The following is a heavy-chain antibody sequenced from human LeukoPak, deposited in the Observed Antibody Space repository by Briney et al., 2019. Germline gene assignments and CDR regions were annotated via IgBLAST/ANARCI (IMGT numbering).Heavy chain of an antibody. CDR3: ARDFSYDILTGYNKPFDY. J-gene: IGHJ4*02. D-gene: IGHD3-9*01. CDR1: GFSVSNTY. Sequence: GGSLRLSCAASGFSVSNTYMSWVRQAPGKGLEWVSSISSSSSYIYYADSVKGRFTISRDNAKNSLYLQMNSLRAEDTAVYYCARDFSYDILTGYNKPFDYWGQGTLVTVSS. CDR2: ISSSSSYI. V-gene: IGHV3-21*01.